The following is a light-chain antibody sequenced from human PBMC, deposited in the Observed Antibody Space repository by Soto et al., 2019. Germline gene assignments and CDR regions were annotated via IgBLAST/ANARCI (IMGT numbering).Light chain of an antibody. CDR2: GND. J-gene: IGLJ2*01. Sequence: QSVLTQPPSASGTPGQRVTISCSGSGSNIGTNYVYWYQQLPGSAPKLLIYGNDQRPSGVPDRFSGSKSGTSASLAISGVRSEDEADYYCAAWDDSLNAVLFGGGTKLTVL. CDR3: AAWDDSLNAVL. V-gene: IGLV1-47*01. CDR1: GSNIGTNY.